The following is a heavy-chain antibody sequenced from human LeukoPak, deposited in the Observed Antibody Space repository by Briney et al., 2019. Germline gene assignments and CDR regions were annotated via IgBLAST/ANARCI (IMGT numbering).Heavy chain of an antibody. Sequence: QPGRSLRLSCTASGFTFGDYAMSWVRQAPGKGLEWVGFIRSKAYGGTTDYAASVKGRFTISRDDSKSIAYLQMNSLKTEDTAVYYCTRNDGSGSYYTALDYWGQGPLVTVSS. CDR1: GFTFGDYA. D-gene: IGHD3-10*01. J-gene: IGHJ4*02. V-gene: IGHV3-49*04. CDR2: IRSKAYGGTT. CDR3: TRNDGSGSYYTALDY.